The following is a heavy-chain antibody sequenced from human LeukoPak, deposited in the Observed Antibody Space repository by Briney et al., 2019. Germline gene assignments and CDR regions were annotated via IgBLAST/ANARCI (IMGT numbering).Heavy chain of an antibody. CDR1: GGSFSGYY. Sequence: PSETLSLTCAVYGGSFSGYYWSWIRQPPGKGLEWIGEINHSGSTNYNPSLKSRVTISVDTSKNQFSLKLSSVTAADTAVYYCARIIHWFDPWGQGTLVTVPS. J-gene: IGHJ5*02. CDR3: ARIIHWFDP. CDR2: INHSGST. V-gene: IGHV4-34*01.